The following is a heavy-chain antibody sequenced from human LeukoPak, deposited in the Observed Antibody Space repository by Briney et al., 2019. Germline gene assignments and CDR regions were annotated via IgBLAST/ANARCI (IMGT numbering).Heavy chain of an antibody. Sequence: SETLSLTCTVSGGSISSYYWSWIRQPPGKGLEWIGYIYYSGSTNYNPSLKSRVTISVDTSKNQFSLKLSSVTAADTAVYYCARHWPRIAVAYNWFDPWGQGTVVTVSS. CDR3: ARHWPRIAVAYNWFDP. D-gene: IGHD6-19*01. V-gene: IGHV4-59*08. CDR1: GGSISSYY. J-gene: IGHJ5*02. CDR2: IYYSGST.